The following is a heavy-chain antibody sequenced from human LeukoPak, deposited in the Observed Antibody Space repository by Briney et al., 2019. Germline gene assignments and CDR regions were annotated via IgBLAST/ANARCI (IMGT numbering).Heavy chain of an antibody. J-gene: IGHJ4*02. CDR3: ARGTERTRISGYYSFDY. CDR2: IRWGTA. CDR1: GGSLSDHL. D-gene: IGHD5-12*01. V-gene: IGHV4-4*07. Sequence: SETLSLTCTVSGGSLSDHLWTWIRQPAGKGLEWIGRIRWGTAYYNPSLESRVTISLDTSNNQFSLKVTSVTAADTAVYYCARGTERTRISGYYSFDYWGRGILVTVSS.